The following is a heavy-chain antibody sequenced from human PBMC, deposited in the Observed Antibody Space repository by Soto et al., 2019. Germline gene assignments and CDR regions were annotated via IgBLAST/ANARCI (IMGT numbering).Heavy chain of an antibody. J-gene: IGHJ1*01. CDR1: GFTFSSYA. Sequence: EVQLLESGGGLVQPGGSLRLSCAASGFTFSSYAMSWVRQAPGKGLEWVSAISGSGGSTYYADSVKGRFTISRDNSKNTLYLQMNSLRAEYTAVYYCAKDYDFWSGPFLYFQHWGQGTLVTVSS. D-gene: IGHD3-3*01. CDR3: AKDYDFWSGPFLYFQH. CDR2: ISGSGGST. V-gene: IGHV3-23*01.